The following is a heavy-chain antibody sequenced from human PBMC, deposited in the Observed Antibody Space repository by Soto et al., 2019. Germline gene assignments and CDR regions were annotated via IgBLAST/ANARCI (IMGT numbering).Heavy chain of an antibody. Sequence: QVQLQESGPGLVKPSQTLSLSCTVSGGSISRGGYFWSWIRQHPGKGLEWIASIYYSGTTYYNPSLKSRVPMSLDTSKNQFSLKLTSVITADTAVYFCARGLGATGTMSPGWYFDLWGRGTLVTVSS. CDR3: ARGLGATGTMSPGWYFDL. D-gene: IGHD6-13*01. J-gene: IGHJ2*01. V-gene: IGHV4-31*03. CDR1: GGSISRGGYF. CDR2: IYYSGTT.